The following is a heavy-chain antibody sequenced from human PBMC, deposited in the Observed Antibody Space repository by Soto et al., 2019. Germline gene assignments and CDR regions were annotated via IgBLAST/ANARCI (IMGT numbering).Heavy chain of an antibody. CDR2: VYYLGST. D-gene: IGHD3-10*01. CDR1: GGSMSEYF. Sequence: TLSLTCTVSGGSMSEYFWSWIRQSPGKGLEWIGYVYYLGSTDYNPSLKSRVTISVDTSKRQFSLKLSSVTVADTAVYYCARDGYDGSGSPYPAYWGPGAQVTVSS. J-gene: IGHJ4*02. V-gene: IGHV4-59*01. CDR3: ARDGYDGSGSPYPAY.